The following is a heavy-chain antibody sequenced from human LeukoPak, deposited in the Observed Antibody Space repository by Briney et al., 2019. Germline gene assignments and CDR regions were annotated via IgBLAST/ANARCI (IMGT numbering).Heavy chain of an antibody. CDR3: ARAKWELLTDY. D-gene: IGHD1-26*01. V-gene: IGHV3-7*05. Sequence: GGSLRLSCAASGFTFSSYWISWVRQAPGKGLEWVANIKQDGSEKYYVDSVKGRFTISRDNAKNSLYLQMNSLRAEDTAVYYCARAKWELLTDYWGQGTLVTVSS. J-gene: IGHJ4*02. CDR1: GFTFSSYW. CDR2: IKQDGSEK.